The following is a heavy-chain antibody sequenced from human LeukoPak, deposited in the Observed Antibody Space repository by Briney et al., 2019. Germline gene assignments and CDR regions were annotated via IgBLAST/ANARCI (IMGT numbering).Heavy chain of an antibody. Sequence: SETLSLTCAVYGGSFSGYYWSWIRQPPGKGLEWIGYIYNSGSTSYNPSLKSRATISADTSKNQFSLKLSSVTAADTAVYYCVRDRELNYWGQGTLVTVSS. CDR2: IYNSGST. V-gene: IGHV4-59*01. J-gene: IGHJ4*02. CDR3: VRDRELNY. CDR1: GGSFSGYY. D-gene: IGHD1-7*01.